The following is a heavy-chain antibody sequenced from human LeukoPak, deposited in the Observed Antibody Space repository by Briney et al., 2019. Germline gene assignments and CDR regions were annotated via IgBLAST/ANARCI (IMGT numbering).Heavy chain of an antibody. V-gene: IGHV4-61*08. CDR3: ARGIYGYRFSFDY. J-gene: IGHJ4*02. D-gene: IGHD5-18*01. CDR1: GGSISSGGYY. Sequence: SETLSLTCTVSGGSISSGGYYWSWIRQAPGKGLEWIGYIFYSGSTNYNPSLMSRVTISVDTSKNQFSLKLTSMTAADTAVYYCARGIYGYRFSFDYWGQGTLVTVSS. CDR2: IFYSGST.